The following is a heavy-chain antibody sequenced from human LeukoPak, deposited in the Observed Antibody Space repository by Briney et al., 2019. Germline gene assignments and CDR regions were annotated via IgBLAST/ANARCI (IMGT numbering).Heavy chain of an antibody. D-gene: IGHD3-9*01. CDR3: AKGYDILTGYQSWFDP. Sequence: GGSLRLSCAASGFTFSSYSMSWVRQAPGKGLEWVSAISGSGGSTYYADSVKGRFTISRDSSKNTLYLQMNSLRAEDTVVYYCAKGYDILTGYQSWFDPWGEGTLVTVSS. V-gene: IGHV3-23*01. CDR2: ISGSGGST. J-gene: IGHJ5*02. CDR1: GFTFSSYS.